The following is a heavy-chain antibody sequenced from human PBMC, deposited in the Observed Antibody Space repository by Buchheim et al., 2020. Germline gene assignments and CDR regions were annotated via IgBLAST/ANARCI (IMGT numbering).Heavy chain of an antibody. Sequence: EVQLVESGGDLVQPGGSLRLSCAASGFTFSGYWMSWVRQAPGKGLEWVANIKQDGSEKYYVDSVKGRFTISRANAKNSLYVQMNSLRAEDTAVYYCARDQGTEGYCSGDSCYYYYGLDVWGQGTT. J-gene: IGHJ6*02. CDR3: ARDQGTEGYCSGDSCYYYYGLDV. V-gene: IGHV3-7*01. D-gene: IGHD2-15*01. CDR2: IKQDGSEK. CDR1: GFTFSGYW.